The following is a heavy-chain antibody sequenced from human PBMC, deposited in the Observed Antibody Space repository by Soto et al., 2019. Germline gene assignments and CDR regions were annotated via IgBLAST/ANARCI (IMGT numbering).Heavy chain of an antibody. CDR2: IYSGGST. CDR3: ASPVAGTDYYYYGMDV. Sequence: GGSLRLSCAASGFTVSSNYMSWVRQAPGKGLEWVSVIYSGGSTYYADSVKGRFTISRDNSKNTLYLQMNSLRAEDTAVYYCASPVAGTDYYYYGMDVWGQGTTVTVSS. D-gene: IGHD6-19*01. CDR1: GFTVSSNY. J-gene: IGHJ6*02. V-gene: IGHV3-53*01.